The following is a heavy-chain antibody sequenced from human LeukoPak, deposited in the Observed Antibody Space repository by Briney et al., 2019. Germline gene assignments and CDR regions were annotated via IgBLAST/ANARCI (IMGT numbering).Heavy chain of an antibody. J-gene: IGHJ4*02. D-gene: IGHD3-3*01. Sequence: GGSLRLSCAASGFTFTSYWMSWVRQAPGKGLEWVANVKEDGTEKYYVDSVKGRFTISRDNTKNPLYLQMNSLRAEDTAVYYCARDFFSDWGQGTLVTVSS. CDR1: GFTFTSYW. V-gene: IGHV3-7*03. CDR2: VKEDGTEK. CDR3: ARDFFSD.